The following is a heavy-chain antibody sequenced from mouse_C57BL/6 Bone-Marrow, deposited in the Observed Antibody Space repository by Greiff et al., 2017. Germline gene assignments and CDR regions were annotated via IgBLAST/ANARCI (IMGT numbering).Heavy chain of an antibody. CDR3: ARDPPIYYYGSSYRRLYFDY. J-gene: IGHJ2*01. CDR2: IHPNSGST. Sequence: QVQLQQSGAELVKPGASVKLSCKASGYTFTSYWMHWVKQRPGQGLEWIGMIHPNSGSTNYNEKFKSKATLTVDKSSSTAYMQLSSLTSEDSAVXYCARDPPIYYYGSSYRRLYFDYWGQGTTLTVSS. V-gene: IGHV1-64*01. D-gene: IGHD1-1*01. CDR1: GYTFTSYW.